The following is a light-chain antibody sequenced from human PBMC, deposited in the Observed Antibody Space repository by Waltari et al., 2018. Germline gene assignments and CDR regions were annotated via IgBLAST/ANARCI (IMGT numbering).Light chain of an antibody. J-gene: IGKJ1*01. CDR3: QQRSSWPPWT. CDR2: DAS. V-gene: IGKV3-11*01. CDR1: QSVSSY. Sequence: ELVLTQSPATLSLSPGERATLSCRASQSVSSYLAWYQQKPGQAPRLLIYDASNRATGIPARFSGSGSGTDFTLTISSLEPEDFAVYYCQQRSSWPPWTFGQGTKVEIK.